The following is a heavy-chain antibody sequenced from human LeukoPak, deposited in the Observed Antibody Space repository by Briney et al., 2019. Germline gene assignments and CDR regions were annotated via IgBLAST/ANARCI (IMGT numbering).Heavy chain of an antibody. V-gene: IGHV3-21*01. J-gene: IGHJ6*02. CDR2: ISSSSSYI. CDR1: GFTFSSYS. D-gene: IGHD3-10*01. CDR3: ARDPRDPYGSGSYYIHYYYYYGMDV. Sequence: PGGSLRLSWAASGFTFSSYSMNWVRQAPGKGLEWVSSISSSSSYIYYADSVKGRFTISRDNAKNSLYLQMNSLRAEDTAVYYCARDPRDPYGSGSYYIHYYYYYGMDVWGQGTTVTVS.